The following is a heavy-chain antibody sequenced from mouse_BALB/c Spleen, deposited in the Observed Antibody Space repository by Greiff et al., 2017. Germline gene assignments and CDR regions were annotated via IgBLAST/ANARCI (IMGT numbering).Heavy chain of an antibody. CDR3: ARLGYDTQGAMDY. J-gene: IGHJ4*01. CDR1: GYAFSSYW. V-gene: IGHV1-80*01. D-gene: IGHD2-2*01. CDR2: IYPGDGDT. Sequence: QVQLQQSGAELVRPGSSVKISCKASGYAFSSYWMNWVKQRPGQGLEWIGQIYPGDGDTNYNGKFKGKATLTADKSSSTAYMQLSSLTSEDSAVYFCARLGYDTQGAMDYWGQGTSVTVSS.